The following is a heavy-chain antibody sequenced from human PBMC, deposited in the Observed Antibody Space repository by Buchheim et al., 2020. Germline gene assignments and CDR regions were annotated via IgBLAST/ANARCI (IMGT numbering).Heavy chain of an antibody. J-gene: IGHJ4*02. CDR1: GYTFTGYY. D-gene: IGHD3-22*01. V-gene: IGHV1-2*04. CDR3: ARDRYYDSIGYYYESVY. CDR2: INPNSGGT. Sequence: QVQLVQSGAEVKKPGASVKVSCKASGYTFTGYYMHWVRQAPGQGLEWMGWINPNSGGTNYAQKFQGWVTMTRDTSISTAYMELSRLRSDDTAVYYCARDRYYDSIGYYYESVYWGQGTL.